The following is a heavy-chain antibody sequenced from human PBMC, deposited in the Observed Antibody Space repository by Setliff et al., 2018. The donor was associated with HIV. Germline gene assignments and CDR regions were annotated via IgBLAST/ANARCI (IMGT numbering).Heavy chain of an antibody. Sequence: ASVMVSCKISGYTLAELSIHWVRQAPGKGLEWMGGFDPKDGETIYAQKLQGRVTMTEGTSTDIAYMDLSSLRSEDAAVYYCATLSSSWTGYFDSWGQGTLVTVSS. CDR3: ATLSSSWTGYFDS. CDR2: FDPKDGET. V-gene: IGHV1-24*01. J-gene: IGHJ4*02. CDR1: GYTLAELS. D-gene: IGHD6-13*01.